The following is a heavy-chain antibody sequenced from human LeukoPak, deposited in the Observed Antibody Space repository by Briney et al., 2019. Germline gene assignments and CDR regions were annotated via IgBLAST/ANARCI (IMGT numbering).Heavy chain of an antibody. CDR1: GGSISSSSYY. D-gene: IGHD2-21*02. Sequence: SETLSLTCTVSGGSISSSSYYWGWIRQPPGKGLEWIGSIYYSGSTCYNPSLKSRVTISVDTSKNQFSLKLSSVTAADTAVYYCARGGGIVVVTANPYYFDYWGQGTLVTVSS. V-gene: IGHV4-39*07. CDR3: ARGGGIVVVTANPYYFDY. CDR2: IYYSGST. J-gene: IGHJ4*02.